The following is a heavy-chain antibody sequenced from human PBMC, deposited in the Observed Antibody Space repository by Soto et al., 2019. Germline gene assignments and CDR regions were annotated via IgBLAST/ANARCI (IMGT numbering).Heavy chain of an antibody. J-gene: IGHJ4*02. CDR2: ISSNGGST. CDR3: ARVPLRYFDWLSRKNPMLYFDY. CDR1: GFTFSSYA. Sequence: PGGSLRLSCAASGFTFSSYAMHWVRQAPGKGLEYVSAISSNGGSTYYANSVKGRFTISRDNSKNTLYLQMGSLRAEDMAVYYCARVPLRYFDWLSRKNPMLYFDYWGQGTLVTVSS. V-gene: IGHV3-64*01. D-gene: IGHD3-9*01.